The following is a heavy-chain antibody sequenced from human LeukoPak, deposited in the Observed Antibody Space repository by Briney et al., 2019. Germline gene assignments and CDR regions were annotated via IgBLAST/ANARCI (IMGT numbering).Heavy chain of an antibody. J-gene: IGHJ4*02. Sequence: PGGSLRLSCAASRYTFSSYGMHWVRQAPGKGLEWVAVISYDGSNKYYADYVKGRFTISRDNSKNMLYLQMNGMRTDDTAVYYCARPKYSGYDHTLDYWGQGTLVTVSS. CDR1: RYTFSSYG. CDR3: ARPKYSGYDHTLDY. CDR2: ISYDGSNK. D-gene: IGHD5-12*01. V-gene: IGHV3-30*03.